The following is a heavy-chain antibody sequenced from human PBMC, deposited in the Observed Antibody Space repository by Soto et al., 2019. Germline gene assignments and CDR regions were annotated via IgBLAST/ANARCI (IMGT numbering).Heavy chain of an antibody. J-gene: IGHJ5*02. D-gene: IGHD3-16*01. CDR2: ISAHNGNT. V-gene: IGHV1-18*01. CDR1: GYAFTTYG. Sequence: QVHLVQSGAEVKKPGASVKVSCQGSGYAFTTYGITWVRQAPGQGLEWMGWISAHNGNTNYAQKLQGRVTVTRDTSTSTAYMELRSLRYDDTAVYYCARGRFRRTWFDPWGQGTLVTVSS. CDR3: ARGRFRRTWFDP.